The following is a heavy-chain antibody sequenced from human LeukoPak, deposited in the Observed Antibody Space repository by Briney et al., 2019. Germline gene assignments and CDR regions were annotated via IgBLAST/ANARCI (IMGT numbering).Heavy chain of an antibody. D-gene: IGHD1-7*01. CDR1: GYSISSGYY. V-gene: IGHV4-38-2*02. J-gene: IGHJ4*02. CDR3: ARGPGYNWNYGFDY. CDR2: IYHSGNT. Sequence: SETLSLTCTVSGYSISSGYYWGWIRPPPGKGLEWIGGIYHSGNTYYNPSLKSRVTISVDTSKNQFSLRLSSVTAADTAVYYCARGPGYNWNYGFDYWGQGTLVTVSS.